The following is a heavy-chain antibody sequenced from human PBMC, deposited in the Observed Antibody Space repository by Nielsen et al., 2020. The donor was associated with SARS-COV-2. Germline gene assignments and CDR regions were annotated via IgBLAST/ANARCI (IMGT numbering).Heavy chain of an antibody. Sequence: ASVKVSCKASGYTLTSYGISWVRQAPGQGLEWMGWISAYNGNTNYAQKLQGRVTMTTDTSTSTAYMELRSLRSDDTAVYYCAREWELLPSDAFDIWGQGTMVTVSS. J-gene: IGHJ3*02. CDR1: GYTLTSYG. V-gene: IGHV1-18*01. CDR2: ISAYNGNT. D-gene: IGHD1-26*01. CDR3: AREWELLPSDAFDI.